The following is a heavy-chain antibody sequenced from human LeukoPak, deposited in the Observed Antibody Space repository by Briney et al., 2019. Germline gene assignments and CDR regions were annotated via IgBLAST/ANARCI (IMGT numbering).Heavy chain of an antibody. V-gene: IGHV3-30*01. D-gene: IGHD6-6*01. CDR2: ISYDGSNK. CDR3: ARATLAARRYGGSIDY. CDR1: GFTFSSYA. Sequence: PGRSLRLSCAASGFTFSSYAMRWVRQAPGKGLEWVAVISYDGSNKYYADSVKGRFTISRDNSKNTLYLQMNSPRAEDTAVYYCARATLAARRYGGSIDYWGQGTLVTVSS. J-gene: IGHJ4*02.